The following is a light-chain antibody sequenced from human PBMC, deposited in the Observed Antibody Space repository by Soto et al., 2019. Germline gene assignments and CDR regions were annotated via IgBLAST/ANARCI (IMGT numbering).Light chain of an antibody. V-gene: IGKV3-15*01. CDR2: GAS. CDR3: QHYNNWPPWT. J-gene: IGKJ1*01. CDR1: QSVSTN. Sequence: EIVMTQSPATLSVSPGERATLSCRASQSVSTNLAWYQQKPGQAPRLLIYGASTRATGIPARFSGSGSGTEFTLTISNLQSEDFEVYYCQHYNNWPPWTFGQGTKVEIK.